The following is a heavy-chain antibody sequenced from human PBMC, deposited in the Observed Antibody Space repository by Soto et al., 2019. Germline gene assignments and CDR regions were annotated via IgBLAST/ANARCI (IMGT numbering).Heavy chain of an antibody. D-gene: IGHD4-17*01. V-gene: IGHV3-66*01. CDR3: ASTPPRNYGDYYYYYYMDV. CDR1: GFTVSSNY. J-gene: IGHJ6*03. Sequence: GGSLRLSCAASGFTVSSNYMSWVRQAPGKGLEWVSVIYSGGSTYYADSVKGRFTISRDNSKNTLYLQMNSLRAEDTAVYYCASTPPRNYGDYYYYYYMDVWGKGTTVTVSS. CDR2: IYSGGST.